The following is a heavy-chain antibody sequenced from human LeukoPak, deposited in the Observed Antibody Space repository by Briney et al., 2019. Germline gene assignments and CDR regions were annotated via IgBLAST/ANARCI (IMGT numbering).Heavy chain of an antibody. CDR1: GYSFTSYW. CDR3: ARVPRLTGTTLLSRLPTHFDY. V-gene: IGHV5-51*01. J-gene: IGHJ4*02. CDR2: IYPGDSDT. D-gene: IGHD1-20*01. Sequence: GESLKISCKGSGYSFTSYWIGWVRQMPGKGLEWMGIIYPGDSDTRYSPSFQGQVTISADKSISNAYLQWSSLKASDTAMYYCARVPRLTGTTLLSRLPTHFDYWGQGTLVTVSS.